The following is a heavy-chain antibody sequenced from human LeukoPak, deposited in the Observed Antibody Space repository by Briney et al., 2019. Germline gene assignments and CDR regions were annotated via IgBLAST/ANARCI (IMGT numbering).Heavy chain of an antibody. CDR3: ARGVREQWLSPGYYYYYMDV. Sequence: GGSLRLSCAPSGFSFSSYSMNWVRQAPGKGLEWVSSISSSSSYIYYADSVKGRFTISRDNAKNSLYLQMYSLRAEDTAVYYCARGVREQWLSPGYYYYYMDVWGKGTTVTVSS. CDR1: GFSFSSYS. CDR2: ISSSSSYI. V-gene: IGHV3-21*01. D-gene: IGHD3-22*01. J-gene: IGHJ6*03.